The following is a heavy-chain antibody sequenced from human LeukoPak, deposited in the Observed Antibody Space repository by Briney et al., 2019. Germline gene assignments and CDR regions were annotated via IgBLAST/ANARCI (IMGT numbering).Heavy chain of an antibody. J-gene: IGHJ4*02. V-gene: IGHV1-2*06. CDR3: ATDTWGYYDSSNYYRQADY. D-gene: IGHD3-22*01. CDR1: GYTFTGYY. CDR2: INPNSGGT. Sequence: ASVKVSCKASGYTFTGYYMHWVRQAPGQGLEWMGRINPNSGGTNYAQKFQGRVTMTRDTSINTAYMDLSRLGSDDTAMYYCATDTWGYYDSSNYYRQADYWGQGTLVTVSS.